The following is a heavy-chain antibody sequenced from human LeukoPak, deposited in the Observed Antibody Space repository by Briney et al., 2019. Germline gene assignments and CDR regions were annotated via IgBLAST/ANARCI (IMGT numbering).Heavy chain of an antibody. J-gene: IGHJ4*02. CDR3: ARVGSYYDILTGYYPQYYFDY. D-gene: IGHD3-9*01. CDR1: GYTFTSYG. Sequence: ASVKVSCKASGYTFTSYGISWVRQAPGQGLEWMGWISAYNGNTNYAQKLQGRVTMTTDTSTSTAYMELRSLRSDDTAVYYCARVGSYYDILTGYYPQYYFDYWGQGTLVTVSS. V-gene: IGHV1-18*01. CDR2: ISAYNGNT.